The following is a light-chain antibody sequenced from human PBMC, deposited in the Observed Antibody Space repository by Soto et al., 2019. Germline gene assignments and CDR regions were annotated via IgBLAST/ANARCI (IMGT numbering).Light chain of an antibody. Sequence: SYELTQPHSVPVATAQMARITCGGSNIGSKAVQWYQQKPGQDPVLVIYSDSNRPSGIPERFSGSDPGNTATLTVSGIGAGDEADYYCQVWDSATDPYVFGTGTKVTVL. CDR2: SDS. J-gene: IGLJ1*01. CDR3: QVWDSATDPYV. CDR1: NIGSKA. V-gene: IGLV3-12*02.